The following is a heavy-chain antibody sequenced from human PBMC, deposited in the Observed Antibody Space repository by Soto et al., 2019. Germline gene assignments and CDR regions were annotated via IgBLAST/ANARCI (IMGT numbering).Heavy chain of an antibody. CDR3: ARDKITGLFDY. Sequence: QVELQQGGAGLLKPSETLSLTCAVYGGSFSGYYWTWIRQPPGTGLEWIGEINHSGSTNYNPSLKSRVTISVDTSKNQFSLKLTSVTAADTAVYYCARDKITGLFDYWVQGTLVTVSS. J-gene: IGHJ4*02. V-gene: IGHV4-34*01. D-gene: IGHD2-8*02. CDR2: INHSGST. CDR1: GGSFSGYY.